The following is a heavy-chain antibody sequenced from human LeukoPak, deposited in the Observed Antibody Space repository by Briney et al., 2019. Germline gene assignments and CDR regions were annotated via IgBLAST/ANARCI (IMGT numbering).Heavy chain of an antibody. J-gene: IGHJ4*02. CDR3: ARANTYYDSSGYYYAWEADY. D-gene: IGHD3-22*01. CDR2: IYYSGST. CDR1: GGSISSSSYY. Sequence: PSETLSLTCTVSGGSISSSSYYWGWIRQPPGKGLEWIGSIYYSGSTYYNPSLKSRVTISVDTSKNQFSLKLSSVTAADTAVYYCARANTYYDSSGYYYAWEADYWGQGTLVTVSS. V-gene: IGHV4-39*07.